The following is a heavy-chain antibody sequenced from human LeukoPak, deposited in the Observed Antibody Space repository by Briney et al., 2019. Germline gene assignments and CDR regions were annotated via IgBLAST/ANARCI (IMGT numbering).Heavy chain of an antibody. CDR1: GFTFDDYA. D-gene: IGHD5-12*01. Sequence: GGSLRLSCTASGFTFDDYATHWVRQAPGKGLEWVSGISWSGGSIGYADSVQGRFTISRDNAKNSLYLQINSLRTEDTALYYCAKVAIVATIQLSGAYFDYWGQGTLVTVSS. CDR2: ISWSGGSI. V-gene: IGHV3-9*01. J-gene: IGHJ4*02. CDR3: AKVAIVATIQLSGAYFDY.